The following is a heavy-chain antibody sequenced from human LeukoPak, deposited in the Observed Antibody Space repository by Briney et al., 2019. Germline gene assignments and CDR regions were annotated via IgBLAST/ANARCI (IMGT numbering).Heavy chain of an antibody. Sequence: GGSLRLSCAASGFTFSNAWMSWVRQAPGKGLEWVGRIKSKTDGGATDYPAQVTGRFTISRDDSKNTLYLQMNSLKTADTAVYYCATGVVVLRAFFDYWGQGTLVTVSS. CDR2: IKSKTDGGAT. D-gene: IGHD3-22*01. V-gene: IGHV3-15*01. J-gene: IGHJ4*02. CDR3: ATGVVVLRAFFDY. CDR1: GFTFSNAW.